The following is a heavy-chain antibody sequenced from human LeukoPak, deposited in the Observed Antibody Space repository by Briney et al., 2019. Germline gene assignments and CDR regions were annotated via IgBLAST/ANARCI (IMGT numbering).Heavy chain of an antibody. CDR2: ISYDGSSK. V-gene: IGHV3-30*18. CDR3: AKDHGDSPFYYYYGMDV. D-gene: IGHD2-21*01. Sequence: GGSLRLSCAASGFTFSSSGMHWVRQAPGKGLEGVAVISYDGSSKYYADSVKGRFTISRDNSKNTLYLQMNSLRAEDTAVYYCAKDHGDSPFYYYYGMDVWGQGTTVTVPS. CDR1: GFTFSSSG. J-gene: IGHJ6*02.